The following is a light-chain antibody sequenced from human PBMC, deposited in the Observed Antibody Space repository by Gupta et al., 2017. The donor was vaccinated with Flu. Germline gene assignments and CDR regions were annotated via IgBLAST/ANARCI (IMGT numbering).Light chain of an antibody. J-gene: IGKJ2*03. V-gene: IGKV1-5*03. CDR1: QNLGSF. CDR3: KQYNSFSNS. CDR2: KAS. Sequence: DIPMTQSPSTLSASVGDRVTSSCRASQNLGSFLAWYQQQPGKAPKLLIYKASSLQNGVSSRFSGSGSGTEFTLTITSLQPDDFATYYCKQYNSFSNSFGPGTKLEIK.